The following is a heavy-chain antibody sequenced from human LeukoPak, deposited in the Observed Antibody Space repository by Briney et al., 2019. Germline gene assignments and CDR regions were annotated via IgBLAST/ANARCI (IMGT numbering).Heavy chain of an antibody. Sequence: PGGSLRLSCAASGFTFSRYEMNWVRQAPGKGLEWVSYISSSGINIYYADSVKGRFTISRDNAKNSLYLQMNSLRAEDTAVYYCARADLATITVDYWGQRALVTVSS. CDR1: GFTFSRYE. CDR3: ARADLATITVDY. CDR2: ISSSGINI. V-gene: IGHV3-48*03. D-gene: IGHD5-24*01. J-gene: IGHJ4*02.